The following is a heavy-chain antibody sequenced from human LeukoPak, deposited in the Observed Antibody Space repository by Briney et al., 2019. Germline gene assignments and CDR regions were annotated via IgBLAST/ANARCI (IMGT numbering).Heavy chain of an antibody. CDR1: GLTFGNYG. J-gene: IGHJ4*02. V-gene: IGHV3-23*01. CDR3: AKHVGYCTSSTCHFDY. D-gene: IGHD2-2*01. CDR2: IGGGGYTT. Sequence: GGSLRLSCVASGLTFGNYGMNWVRQAPGKGLEWVSSIGGGGYTTYYADSVRGRFTISRDNSKNTLYLQMNTLRAEDTAVYYCAKHVGYCTSSTCHFDYWGQGTLVSVSS.